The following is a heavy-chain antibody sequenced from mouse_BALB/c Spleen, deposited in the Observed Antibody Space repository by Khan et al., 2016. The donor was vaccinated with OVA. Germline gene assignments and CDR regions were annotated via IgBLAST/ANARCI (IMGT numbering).Heavy chain of an antibody. J-gene: IGHJ2*01. Sequence: EVELVESGADLVKPGGSLKLSCAASGFTFSSYVMSWVRQTPEKRLEWVASISSGGSTSYPDSVKGRLTISRDNAGNILYLQSSSLRSEDAAMYYCAREDYRYDEYYFDYWGQGTTLTVSS. CDR3: AREDYRYDEYYFDY. D-gene: IGHD2-14*01. CDR1: GFTFSSYV. CDR2: ISSGGST. V-gene: IGHV5-6-5*01.